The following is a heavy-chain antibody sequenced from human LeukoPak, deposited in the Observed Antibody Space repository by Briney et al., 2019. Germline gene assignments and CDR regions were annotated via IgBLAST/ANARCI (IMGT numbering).Heavy chain of an antibody. D-gene: IGHD1-26*01. CDR3: AKIGSYSAYDY. J-gene: IGHJ4*02. V-gene: IGHV3-30*18. CDR2: ISYDGSNK. Sequence: PGGSLRLSYAASGFTFSSYGMHWVRQAPGKGLEWVAVISYDGSNKYYADSVKGRFTISRDNSENTLYLQMNSLRAEDTAVYYCAKIGSYSAYDYWGQGTLVTVSS. CDR1: GFTFSSYG.